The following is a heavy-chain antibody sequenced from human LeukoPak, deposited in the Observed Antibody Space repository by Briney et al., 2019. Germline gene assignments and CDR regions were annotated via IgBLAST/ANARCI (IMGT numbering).Heavy chain of an antibody. CDR1: GGSISSGDYY. D-gene: IGHD2-2*01. CDR3: ARAPGIPAESYYYYMDV. V-gene: IGHV4-30-4*08. Sequence: SETLSLTCTVSGGSISSGDYYWSWLRHPPGKGLEWSGYIYYSGSTYYHPSLKSRGTISVDTSKNQFSLKLSSVSAADTAVYYCARAPGIPAESYYYYMDVWGKGTTVTVSS. J-gene: IGHJ6*03. CDR2: IYYSGST.